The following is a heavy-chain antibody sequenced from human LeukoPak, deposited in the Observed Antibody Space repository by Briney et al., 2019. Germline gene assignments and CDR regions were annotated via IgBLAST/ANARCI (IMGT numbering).Heavy chain of an antibody. V-gene: IGHV3-7*01. Sequence: AGGSLRLSCAASGFTFSSFWMSWVRQAPGKGLEWVANIKQYGSEKYYVDSVKGRFTISRDNAKNSLYLQMNSLRAEDTAVYYCARDPSGTYYPRVSGALDIWGQGTMVTVSS. CDR3: ARDPSGTYYPRVSGALDI. D-gene: IGHD1-26*01. J-gene: IGHJ3*02. CDR1: GFTFSSFW. CDR2: IKQYGSEK.